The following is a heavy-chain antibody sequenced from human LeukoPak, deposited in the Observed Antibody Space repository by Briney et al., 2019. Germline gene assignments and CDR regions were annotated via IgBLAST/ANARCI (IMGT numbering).Heavy chain of an antibody. CDR1: GYTFTGYY. CDR2: INPNSGGT. D-gene: IGHD5-18*01. J-gene: IGHJ6*02. CDR3: AREGVDTYYYYYYGMDV. V-gene: IGHV1-2*04. Sequence: ASVKVSCKASGYTFTGYYMHWVRQAPGQGLEWMGWINPNSGGTNYAQKFQGWVTMTRDTSISTAYMELSRLRSDDTAVYYCAREGVDTYYYYYYGMDVWGQGTTVTVSS.